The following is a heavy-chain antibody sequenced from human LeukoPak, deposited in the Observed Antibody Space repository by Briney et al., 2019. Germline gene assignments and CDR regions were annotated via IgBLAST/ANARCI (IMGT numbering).Heavy chain of an antibody. CDR1: GRSIRSGDYY. CDR3: ARTRITIFGVVLKRYDWFDP. CDR2: IYYSGST. J-gene: IGHJ5*02. Sequence: SETLSLTCTVSGRSIRSGDYYWRWIRHPPGKGLEGIGYIYYSGSTYYNPSPKSRLPISVDTSKNQFPLKLSSVTAADTAVYYCARTRITIFGVVLKRYDWFDPWGQGTLVTVSS. V-gene: IGHV4-30-4*08. D-gene: IGHD3-3*01.